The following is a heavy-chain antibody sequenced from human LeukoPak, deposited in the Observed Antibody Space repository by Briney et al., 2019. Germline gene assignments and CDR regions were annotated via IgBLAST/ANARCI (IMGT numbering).Heavy chain of an antibody. CDR1: GFTFSSSA. CDR2: TSGSGGST. V-gene: IGHV3-23*01. D-gene: IGHD4-17*01. Sequence: PGRSLSLSWPVSGFTFSSSAMSWVRQAPGKGLEWASGTSGSGGSTYYADSVKGRFTISRDNSKNTLYLQMNSLRAEDTAVYYSANGRTPVSTSFPWGQRTLVTVSS. J-gene: IGHJ5*02. CDR3: ANGRTPVSTSFP.